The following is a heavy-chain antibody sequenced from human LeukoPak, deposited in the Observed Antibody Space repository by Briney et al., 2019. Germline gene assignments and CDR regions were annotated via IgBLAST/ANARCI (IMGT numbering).Heavy chain of an antibody. CDR2: INRGSSAK. J-gene: IGHJ3*02. V-gene: IGHV3-48*03. CDR3: ARWSRFLEWLSPDGFDI. CDR1: GFTFSSYE. D-gene: IGHD3-3*01. Sequence: GGSLRLSCAASGFTFSSYEMNWVRQAPGKGLEWVSYINRGSSAKYYAASVKGRFIISRDDAKKSLYLQMNSLRAEDTAVYYCARWSRFLEWLSPDGFDIWGQGTMVTVSS.